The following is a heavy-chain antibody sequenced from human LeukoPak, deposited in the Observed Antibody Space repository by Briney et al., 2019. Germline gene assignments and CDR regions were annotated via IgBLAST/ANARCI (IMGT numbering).Heavy chain of an antibody. J-gene: IGHJ4*02. CDR2: IIPIFGTA. D-gene: IGHD5-18*01. CDR3: AREMAPEGYSYGCDY. V-gene: IGHV1-69*01. CDR1: GGTFSSYA. Sequence: SVKVSCKASGGTFSSYAISWVRQAPGQGLEWMGGIIPIFGTANYAQKFQGRVTITADESTSTAYMELSSLRSEDTAVYYCAREMAPEGYSYGCDYWGQGTLVTVSS.